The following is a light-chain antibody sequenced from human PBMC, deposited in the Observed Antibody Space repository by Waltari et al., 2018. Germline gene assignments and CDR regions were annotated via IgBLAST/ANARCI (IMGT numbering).Light chain of an antibody. V-gene: IGKV3-11*01. J-gene: IGKJ4*01. CDR2: DAY. Sequence: EIVLTQSPATLSLSPGERATLSCRASQSVNSYLAWYQQKPGQAPRLLIYDAYNGATGIPDRFRGSGSGTDFTLTISTLEPEDFAVYYCQQRGNWPFTFGGGTKVEIK. CDR1: QSVNSY. CDR3: QQRGNWPFT.